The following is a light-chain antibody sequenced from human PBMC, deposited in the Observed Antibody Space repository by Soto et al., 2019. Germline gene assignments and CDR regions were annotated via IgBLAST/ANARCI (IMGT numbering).Light chain of an antibody. Sequence: QSVLTQPPSASGTPGQRVTISCSGTSSNIGSNSVSWYQQLPGRAPKLLIHSNNQRPSGVPDRFSGSKSGTSASLVISGLRSGDDADYYCAAWDDSVSGRYVFGTGTKVTVL. V-gene: IGLV1-47*02. CDR1: SSNIGSNS. CDR2: SNN. CDR3: AAWDDSVSGRYV. J-gene: IGLJ1*01.